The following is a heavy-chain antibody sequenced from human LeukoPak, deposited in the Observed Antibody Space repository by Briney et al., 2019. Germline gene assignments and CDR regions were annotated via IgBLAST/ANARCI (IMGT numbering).Heavy chain of an antibody. CDR2: TNPNNGGT. Sequence: GASVKVSCKASGYTFTGYYIHWVRQAPGQGLDWMGRTNPNNGGTNYAQKFQGRVTMTRDMSMSTAYMELSRLRSDDTAVYYCAGEDNSSGYRPFDIWGQGTMVTVPS. CDR1: GYTFTGYY. CDR3: AGEDNSSGYRPFDI. V-gene: IGHV1-2*06. J-gene: IGHJ3*02. D-gene: IGHD3-22*01.